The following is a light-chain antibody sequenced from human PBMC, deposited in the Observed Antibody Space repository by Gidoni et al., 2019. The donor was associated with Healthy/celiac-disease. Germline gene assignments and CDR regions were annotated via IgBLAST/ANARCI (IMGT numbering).Light chain of an antibody. Sequence: EIVLTQSPGTLSLSPGERAPLSCRASQSGSSSYLAWYQQKPGQAPRLLIYGASSRATGIPDRFSGSGSGTDFTLTISRLEPEDFAVYYCQQYGSSLFTFGPGTKVDIK. CDR1: QSGSSSY. CDR2: GAS. J-gene: IGKJ3*01. V-gene: IGKV3-20*01. CDR3: QQYGSSLFT.